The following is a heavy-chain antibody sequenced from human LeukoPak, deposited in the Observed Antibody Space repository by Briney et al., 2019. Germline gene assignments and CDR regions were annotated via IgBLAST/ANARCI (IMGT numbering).Heavy chain of an antibody. J-gene: IGHJ4*02. CDR3: VRNYCDSTSCYRINFDY. CDR2: ISSSGDTI. Sequence: PGGSLRLSCAASGFTFSDYYMSWIRQAPGKGLEWISYISSSGDTIFYADSVKGRFTISRDNSKNTLYLQMNSLRAEDTAVYYCVRNYCDSTSCYRINFDYWGQGILVIVSS. D-gene: IGHD2-2*01. CDR1: GFTFSDYY. V-gene: IGHV3-11*04.